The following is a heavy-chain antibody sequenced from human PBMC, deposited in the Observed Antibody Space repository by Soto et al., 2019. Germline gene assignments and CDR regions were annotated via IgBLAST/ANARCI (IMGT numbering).Heavy chain of an antibody. Sequence: EVQLVESGGGLVRPGGSLRLSCAASGFSFSSYSMNWVRQAPGKGLEWVSSISRNSDYIYYADSLKGRFTISRDNAKNSLYLLMDSLRAEDAAVYYCARVHRDYGGGGIPDYWGQGTLVTVSS. V-gene: IGHV3-21*04. CDR1: GFSFSSYS. D-gene: IGHD4-17*01. CDR3: ARVHRDYGGGGIPDY. CDR2: ISRNSDYI. J-gene: IGHJ4*02.